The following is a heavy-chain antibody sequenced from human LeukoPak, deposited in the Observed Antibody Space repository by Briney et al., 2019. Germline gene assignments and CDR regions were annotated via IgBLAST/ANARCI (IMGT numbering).Heavy chain of an antibody. Sequence: GGSLRLSCAASGFTFSSYSMNWLRQAPGKGLEWVSYISTSGSTIYYADSVKGRFTISRDNAKNSLYLQMNSLRAEDTAVYYCAKVPDYYGSGRYHWGQGTLVTVSS. D-gene: IGHD3-10*01. CDR2: ISTSGSTI. CDR1: GFTFSSYS. V-gene: IGHV3-48*04. J-gene: IGHJ4*02. CDR3: AKVPDYYGSGRYH.